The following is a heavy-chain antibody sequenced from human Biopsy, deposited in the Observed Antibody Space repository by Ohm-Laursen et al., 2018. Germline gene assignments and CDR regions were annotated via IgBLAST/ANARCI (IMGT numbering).Heavy chain of an antibody. D-gene: IGHD3-16*01. CDR1: GDSISSSNFY. J-gene: IGHJ5*02. V-gene: IGHV4-39*01. Sequence: SDTLSLTCTVSGDSISSSNFYWAWIRQPPGKGLEWIGSMHNSESTYYNPSLKSRVTISIDASKNQFSLKLTSVTAADTTVYYCVRHALRLGPKKNWFDTWGQGTLVTVSS. CDR3: VRHALRLGPKKNWFDT. CDR2: MHNSEST.